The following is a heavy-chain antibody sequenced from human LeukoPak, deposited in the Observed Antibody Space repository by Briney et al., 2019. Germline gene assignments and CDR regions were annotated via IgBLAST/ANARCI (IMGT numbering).Heavy chain of an antibody. J-gene: IGHJ4*02. CDR3: ARGRGYSYGPFDY. Sequence: SETLSLTCAVYGGSFSGYYWSWIRQPPGEGLEWIGEINHSGSTNYNPSLKSRVTISVDTSKNQFSLKLSSVTAADTAVYYCARGRGYSYGPFDYWGQGTLVTVSS. D-gene: IGHD5-18*01. V-gene: IGHV4-34*01. CDR2: INHSGST. CDR1: GGSFSGYY.